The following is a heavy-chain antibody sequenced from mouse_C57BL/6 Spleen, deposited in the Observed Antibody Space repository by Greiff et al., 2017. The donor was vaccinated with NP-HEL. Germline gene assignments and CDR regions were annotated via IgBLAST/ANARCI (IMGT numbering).Heavy chain of an antibody. CDR2: IDPENGDT. V-gene: IGHV14-4*01. CDR1: GFNIKDDY. CDR3: TTREVDD. J-gene: IGHJ2*01. Sequence: EVQLQQSGAELVRPGASVKLSCTASGFNIKDDYMHWVKQRPEQGLEWIGWIDPENGDTEYASKFQGKATITADTSSNTAYLQLSSLTSEDTAVYYCTTREVDDWGQGTTLTVSS.